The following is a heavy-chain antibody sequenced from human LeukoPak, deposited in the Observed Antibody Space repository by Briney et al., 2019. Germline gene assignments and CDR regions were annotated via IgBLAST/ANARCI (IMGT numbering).Heavy chain of an antibody. CDR2: MNPNSGNT. CDR1: GYTFTSYD. D-gene: IGHD3-3*01. CDR3: ARGGYYDFWSGYYSYFDY. V-gene: IGHV1-8*03. Sequence: GASVKVSCKASGYTFTSYDINWVRQATGQGLEWMGWMNPNSGNTGYAQKFQGRVTITRNTSISTAYMELSSLRSEDTAVYYCARGGYYDFWSGYYSYFDYWGQGTLVTVSS. J-gene: IGHJ4*02.